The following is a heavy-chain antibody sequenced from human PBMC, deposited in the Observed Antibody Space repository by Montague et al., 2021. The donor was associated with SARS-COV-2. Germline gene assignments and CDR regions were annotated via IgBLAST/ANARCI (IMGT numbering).Heavy chain of an antibody. Sequence: SETLSLTCTVSGGSTSSYYWSWIRQPPGKGLEWIGSIYYSGSTYYNPSLKSRVTISVDTSKNQFSLKLRSVTAADTAVYYCARAPPGYWGFVVVVAAHFDYWGQGTLVTVSS. CDR1: GGSTSSYY. CDR3: ARAPPGYWGFVVVVAAHFDY. V-gene: IGHV4-39*07. CDR2: IYYSGST. J-gene: IGHJ4*02. D-gene: IGHD2-15*01.